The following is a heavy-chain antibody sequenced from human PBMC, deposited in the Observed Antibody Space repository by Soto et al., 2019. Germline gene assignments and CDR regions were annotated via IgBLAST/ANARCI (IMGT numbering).Heavy chain of an antibody. CDR1: GFTINRLG. Sequence: QVQLVESGGGVVQPGWSLRLSCAASGFTINRLGMPWVRQAPGKGLEWVAVIWYDGRTKYYADSVKGRFTISRDDSKNSLYLQMDSLRAEDTAAYYGARDLGRRGNYNNDAFDFWGPGTMVTVSS. CDR3: ARDLGRRGNYNNDAFDF. D-gene: IGHD1-26*01. J-gene: IGHJ3*01. V-gene: IGHV3-33*01. CDR2: IWYDGRTK.